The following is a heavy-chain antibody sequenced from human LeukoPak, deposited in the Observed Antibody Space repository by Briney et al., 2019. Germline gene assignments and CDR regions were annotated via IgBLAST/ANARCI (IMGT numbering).Heavy chain of an antibody. CDR2: IYSGGST. V-gene: IGHV3-66*01. CDR1: GFTVSSNY. J-gene: IGHJ6*02. Sequence: GGSLRLSCAASGFTVSSNYMSWVRQAPGKGLEWVSVIYSGGSTYYADSAKGRFTISRDNSKNTLYLQMNSLRAEDTAVYYCARDRVAVAGTDDYYYYYGMDVWGQGTTVTVSS. CDR3: ARDRVAVAGTDDYYYYYGMDV. D-gene: IGHD6-19*01.